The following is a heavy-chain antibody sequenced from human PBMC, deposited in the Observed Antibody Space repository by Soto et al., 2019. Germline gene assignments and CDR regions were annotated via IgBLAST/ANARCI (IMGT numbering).Heavy chain of an antibody. CDR3: ARDRLVRPYYYDSSGYRDAFDL. J-gene: IGHJ3*01. CDR1: GFTFSSDW. V-gene: IGHV3-7*03. D-gene: IGHD3-22*01. CDR2: IKQDGSEK. Sequence: PGGSLRLSCAASGFTFSSDWMSWVRQARGKGLEWVANIKQDGSEKYYVDSVKGRFTISRDNAKNSLHQQMNSLRAADTAVYCCARDRLVRPYYYDSSGYRDAFDLWGQGTMVTVSS.